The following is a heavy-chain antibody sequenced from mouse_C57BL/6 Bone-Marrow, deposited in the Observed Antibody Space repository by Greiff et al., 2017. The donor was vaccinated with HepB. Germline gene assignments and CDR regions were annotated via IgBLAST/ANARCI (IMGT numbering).Heavy chain of an antibody. CDR2: IYPGDGDT. D-gene: IGHD1-1*01. Sequence: VQLQQSGPELVKPGASVKISCKASGYAFSSSWMNWVQQRPGKGLEWIGRIYPGDGDTNYNGKFKGKATLTADKSSSTAYMQLSSLTSEDSAVYFCARGAIYLDYWGQGTSVTVSS. J-gene: IGHJ4*01. V-gene: IGHV1-82*01. CDR3: ARGAIYLDY. CDR1: GYAFSSSW.